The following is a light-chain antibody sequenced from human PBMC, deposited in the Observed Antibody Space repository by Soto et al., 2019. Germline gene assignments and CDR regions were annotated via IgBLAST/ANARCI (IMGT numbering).Light chain of an antibody. V-gene: IGLV1-44*01. CDR1: SSNIGSNT. J-gene: IGLJ1*01. CDR2: SNN. Sequence: QSALTQPSSTSGTPGQRVTISCSGSSSNIGSNTVNWYQLLPGTAPKLLIYSNNQRPSGVPERFSGSKSGTSASLAVSGLQSEDEADYYCAAWDDSLNGYVFGTGTKVTVL. CDR3: AAWDDSLNGYV.